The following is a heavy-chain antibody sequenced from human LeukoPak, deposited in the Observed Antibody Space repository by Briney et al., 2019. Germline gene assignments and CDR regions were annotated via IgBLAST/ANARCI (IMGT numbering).Heavy chain of an antibody. CDR1: GFTFSNSA. CDR2: ISTNGDRT. J-gene: IGHJ4*02. Sequence: GGSLRLSCAASGFTFSNSAMYWVRQAPGKGLEFVSVISTNGDRTYYADSVKGRFTISRDNSKNTLYLQMGSLRADDMAVYYCARGVAMSSSCWYDSFDYWGQGALVTISS. CDR3: ARGVAMSSSCWYDSFDY. D-gene: IGHD6-19*01. V-gene: IGHV3-64*02.